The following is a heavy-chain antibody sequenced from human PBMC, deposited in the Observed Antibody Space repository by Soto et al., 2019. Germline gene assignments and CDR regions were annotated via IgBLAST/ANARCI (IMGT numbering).Heavy chain of an antibody. V-gene: IGHV3-30*18. D-gene: IGHD3-3*01. CDR1: GFTFSTYG. CDR2: MSYDGTKQ. CDR3: AKPRFLEWLSLVS. J-gene: IGHJ5*02. Sequence: PGGSLRLSCAASGFTFSTYGMHWVRQAPGKGLEWVAAMSYDGTKQYYVDSVKGRFTISRDNSKNTLYLQMNSLRAEDTAVYYCAKPRFLEWLSLVSWGQGTLVTVSS.